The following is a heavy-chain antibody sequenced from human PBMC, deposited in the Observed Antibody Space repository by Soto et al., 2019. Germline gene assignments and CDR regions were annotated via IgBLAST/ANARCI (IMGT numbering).Heavy chain of an antibody. D-gene: IGHD2-2*01. CDR2: ISWNSGNI. CDR1: GFTFDDYA. V-gene: IGHV3-9*01. Sequence: EVQLVESGGGLVQPGRSRRLSCGASGFTFDDYAMHWVRQAPGKGLEWVSSISWNSGNIGYADSVKGRFIISRDNAKNSLYLQMNSLRPEDTALYYCAKGSSTTNFSYFDYWGQGTLVTVSS. CDR3: AKGSSTTNFSYFDY. J-gene: IGHJ4*02.